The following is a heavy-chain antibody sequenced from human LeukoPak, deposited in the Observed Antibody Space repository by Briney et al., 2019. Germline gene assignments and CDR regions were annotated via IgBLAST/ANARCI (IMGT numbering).Heavy chain of an antibody. D-gene: IGHD6-19*01. CDR2: INSDGSTT. CDR1: EFIFSNYW. Sequence: GGSLRLSCAASEFIFSNYWMHWVRQAPGKGLVWVSRINSDGSTTSYADSVKGRFTISRDSAKNTLYLQMNSLRAEDTAVYYCARDPFRITVAGTSPERGQGTLVTVSS. CDR3: ARDPFRITVAGTSPE. J-gene: IGHJ4*02. V-gene: IGHV3-74*01.